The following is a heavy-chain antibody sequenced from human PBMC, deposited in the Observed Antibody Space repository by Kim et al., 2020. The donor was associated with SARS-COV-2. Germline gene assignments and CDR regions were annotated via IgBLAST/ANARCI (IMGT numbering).Heavy chain of an antibody. D-gene: IGHD3-10*01. V-gene: IGHV3-43*02. Sequence: GGSLRLSCAASGLTVDDYAMHWVRQAPGKGLEWVSFISGDGGSTYYGDSVKGRFTISRDNSKNSLYLQMDSLRTEDTALYYCGKDISRRESTMVRGVLRHFYYYYGMDVWGQGTTVIVSS. CDR2: ISGDGGST. J-gene: IGHJ6*02. CDR3: GKDISRRESTMVRGVLRHFYYYYGMDV. CDR1: GLTVDDYA.